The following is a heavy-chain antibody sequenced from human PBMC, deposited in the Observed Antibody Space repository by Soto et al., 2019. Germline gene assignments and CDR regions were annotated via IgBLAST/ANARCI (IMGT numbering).Heavy chain of an antibody. Sequence: GGSLRLSCSASGFTFSSYAMHWVRQAPGKGLEYVSTISSNGGSTYYADSVKGRFTISRDNSKNTLYLQMSSLRAVDTATYYCARSRHYYDSSGYSYYFDYWGQGTLVTVSS. D-gene: IGHD3-22*01. J-gene: IGHJ4*02. CDR2: ISSNGGST. CDR3: ARSRHYYDSSGYSYYFDY. CDR1: GFTFSSYA. V-gene: IGHV3-64D*06.